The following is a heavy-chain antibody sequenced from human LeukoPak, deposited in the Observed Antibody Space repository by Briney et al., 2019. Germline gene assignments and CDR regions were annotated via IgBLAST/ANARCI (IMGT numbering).Heavy chain of an antibody. CDR3: VRAPYEIRGYYPEYFRY. CDR2: IKSDGST. J-gene: IGHJ1*01. Sequence: GGSLRLSCAAVGFTFSSYWMHWGRQAPGKGLVWVSGIKSDGSTRYADSVKGRFTISRDNAKNTVSLQMTSLRAEDSGVYYCVRAPYEIRGYYPEYFRYWGQGTQVTVSS. CDR1: GFTFSSYW. V-gene: IGHV3-74*01. D-gene: IGHD3-22*01.